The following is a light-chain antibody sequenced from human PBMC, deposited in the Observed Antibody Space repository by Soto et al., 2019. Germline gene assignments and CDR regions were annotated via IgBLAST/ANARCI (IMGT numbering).Light chain of an antibody. J-gene: IGLJ1*01. CDR3: SSFTSRFTFV. CDR1: NIGSKR. Sequence: SYELTQPPSVSVAPGQTARMTCGGNNIGSKRVQWYQHKAGQAPVMVVYEDSDRPSGIPERFSGSNSGNTASLTISGLQAEDEADYYCSSFTSRFTFVFGTGTKVTVL. CDR2: EDS. V-gene: IGLV3-21*02.